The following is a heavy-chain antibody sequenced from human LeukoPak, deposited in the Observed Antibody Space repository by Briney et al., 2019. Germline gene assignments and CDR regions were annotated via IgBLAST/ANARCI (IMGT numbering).Heavy chain of an antibody. Sequence: QAGGSLRLSCAASGITFTSYAMCWVRQAPGKGLEWVSCVRGSDGATFYPESVKGRFTVSRDTTRNTVYLEMNTLRAEDTAVYYCAKGGYSTSWRNYFDYWGQGALVTVSS. V-gene: IGHV3-23*01. J-gene: IGHJ4*02. CDR1: GITFTSYA. D-gene: IGHD6-13*01. CDR3: AKGGYSTSWRNYFDY. CDR2: VRGSDGAT.